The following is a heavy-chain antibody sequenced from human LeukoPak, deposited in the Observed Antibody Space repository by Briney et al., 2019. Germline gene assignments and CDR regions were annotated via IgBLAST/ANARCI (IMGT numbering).Heavy chain of an antibody. Sequence: ASVRVSCKVSGYILAELSIHWVRQAPGKGLEWMGGFDPEDGETIYAQNFQGRVTMTEDTSTDTAYMELSSLRSEGTAVYYCTTGRPSRYADWLATHNWFDPWGQGTLVTVSS. CDR2: FDPEDGET. D-gene: IGHD3-9*01. V-gene: IGHV1-24*01. J-gene: IGHJ5*02. CDR1: GYILAELS. CDR3: TTGRPSRYADWLATHNWFDP.